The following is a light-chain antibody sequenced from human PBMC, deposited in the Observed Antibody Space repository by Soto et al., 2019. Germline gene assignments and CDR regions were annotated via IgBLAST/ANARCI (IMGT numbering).Light chain of an antibody. V-gene: IGLV1-44*01. Sequence: QSVLTQPPSASGTPGQRVSMSCSGSSSNIGSNTVNWYQQFPGTAPKLLIYYNNQRPSGLPDRFSGSKSGTSASLAISGLQSEDEADYYCSTWDDSLNAVLFGGGTKVTVL. CDR2: YNN. J-gene: IGLJ2*01. CDR3: STWDDSLNAVL. CDR1: SSNIGSNT.